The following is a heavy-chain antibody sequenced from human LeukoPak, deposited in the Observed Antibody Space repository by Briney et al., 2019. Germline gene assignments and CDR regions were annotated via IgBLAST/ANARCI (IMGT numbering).Heavy chain of an antibody. CDR1: GYTFTSYY. V-gene: IGHV1-46*03. D-gene: IGHD3-9*01. CDR2: INPSGGST. Sequence: ASVKVSCKASGYTFTSYYMHWVRQAPGQGLEWMGIINPSGGSTSYAQKFQGRVTMTRDTSTSTVYMELSSLRSEDTAVYYCARAYYDILTGYPTPLCYWGQGTLVTVSS. J-gene: IGHJ4*02. CDR3: ARAYYDILTGYPTPLCY.